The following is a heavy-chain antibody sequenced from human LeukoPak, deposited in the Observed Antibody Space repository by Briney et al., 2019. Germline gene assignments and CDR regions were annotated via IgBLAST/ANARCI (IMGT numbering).Heavy chain of an antibody. D-gene: IGHD2-15*01. J-gene: IGHJ3*01. CDR2: IYYSGST. CDR1: GGSIRSYY. CDR3: ARGWSGFDF. Sequence: SETLSLTCTVSGGSIRSYYWSWIRQPPGKGLEWIGYIYYSGSTNYNPSLKSRVTISVDTSKNQFSLRLTSVTAADTAVYYCARGWSGFDFWGQGTTVTVSS. V-gene: IGHV4-59*01.